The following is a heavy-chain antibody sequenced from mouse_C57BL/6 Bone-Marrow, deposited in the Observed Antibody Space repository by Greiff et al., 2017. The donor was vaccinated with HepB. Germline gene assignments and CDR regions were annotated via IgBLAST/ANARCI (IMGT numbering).Heavy chain of an antibody. CDR3: ATGGPNLYDFDY. J-gene: IGHJ2*01. CDR1: GYTFTSYW. V-gene: IGHV1-64*01. D-gene: IGHD1-1*01. Sequence: QVQLQQPGAELVKPGASVKLSCKASGYTFTSYWMHWVKQRPGQGLEWIGMIHPNSGSTNYNEKFKSKATLTVDKSSSTAYMQLSCLTSEDAAVYYCATGGPNLYDFDYWGQGTTLTVSS. CDR2: IHPNSGST.